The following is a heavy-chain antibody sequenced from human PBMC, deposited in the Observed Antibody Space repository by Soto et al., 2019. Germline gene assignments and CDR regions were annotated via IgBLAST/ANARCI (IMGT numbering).Heavy chain of an antibody. D-gene: IGHD4-4*01. J-gene: IGHJ4*02. CDR1: GGTFSSYA. CDR2: IIPIFGTA. CDR3: ARDGGVYGYSPSDY. Sequence: QVQLVQSGAEVKKPGSSVKVSCKASGGTFSSYAISWVRQAPGQGLEWMGGIIPIFGTANYAQKFQGRVTSTADASTSTAHRELSSLRSEDTAVYCCARDGGVYGYSPSDYWGQGTLVTVSS. V-gene: IGHV1-69*12.